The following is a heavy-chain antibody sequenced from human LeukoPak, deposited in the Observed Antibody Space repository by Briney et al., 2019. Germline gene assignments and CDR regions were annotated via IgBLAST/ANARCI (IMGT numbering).Heavy chain of an antibody. CDR1: GFTFSSYG. CDR3: AKDRDSSGYLD. V-gene: IGHV3-30*18. D-gene: IGHD3-22*01. CDR2: ISYDGSNK. Sequence: GGSLRLSCAASGFTFSSYGMHWVRQAPGKGLEWVAVISYDGSNKYYADSVKGRFTISRDNSKNTLYLQMNSLRAEDTAVYYCAKDRDSSGYLDWGQGTLVTVSS. J-gene: IGHJ4*02.